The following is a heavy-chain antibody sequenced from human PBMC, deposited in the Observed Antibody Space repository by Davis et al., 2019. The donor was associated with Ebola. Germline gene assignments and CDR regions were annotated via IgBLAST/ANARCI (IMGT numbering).Heavy chain of an antibody. Sequence: PSETLSLTCAVYGGSFSGYYWSWIRQPPGKGLEWIGEINHSGSTNYNPSLKSRVTISVDTSKNQFSLKLSSVTAADTALYYCARVSGGCSRTSCFLDDWSQGTLVTVSS. CDR2: INHSGST. CDR3: ARVSGGCSRTSCFLDD. D-gene: IGHD2-2*01. J-gene: IGHJ4*02. V-gene: IGHV4-34*01. CDR1: GGSFSGYY.